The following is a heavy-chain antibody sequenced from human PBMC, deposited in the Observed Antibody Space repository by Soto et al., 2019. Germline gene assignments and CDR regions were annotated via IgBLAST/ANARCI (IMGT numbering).Heavy chain of an antibody. CDR1: GGSFSGYY. V-gene: IGHV4-34*01. CDR2: INHSGST. D-gene: IGHD2-15*01. J-gene: IGHJ4*02. CDR3: ARAAPRYCSGGSCYSGRDY. Sequence: PETLSLTCAVYGGSFSGYYWSWIRQPPGKGLEWIGEINHSGSTNYNPSLKSRVTISVDTSKNQFSLKLSSVTAADTAVYYCARAAPRYCSGGSCYSGRDYWDQGTLVTVSS.